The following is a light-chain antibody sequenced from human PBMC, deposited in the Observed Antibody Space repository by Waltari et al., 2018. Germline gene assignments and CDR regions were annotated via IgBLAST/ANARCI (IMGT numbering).Light chain of an antibody. V-gene: IGKV3-15*01. J-gene: IGKJ2*01. CDR2: GES. CDR3: LQYNNWPMYT. Sequence: EIVMTQSPATLSVSPGERATLSCRASQSVSSNLAWYQQKPGQAPRLLIYGESTRATGIPARFSGSRSGTYVTLTISSMQSEDFAVYFCLQYNNWPMYTFGQGTKLEIK. CDR1: QSVSSN.